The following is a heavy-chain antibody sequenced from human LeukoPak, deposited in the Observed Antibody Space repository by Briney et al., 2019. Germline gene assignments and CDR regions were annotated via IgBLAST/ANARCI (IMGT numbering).Heavy chain of an antibody. J-gene: IGHJ3*02. V-gene: IGHV2-5*02. Sequence: SGPTLVKPTQTLTLTCTFSGFSLTTSGMAVGWIRQPPGKALEWLGLIHWDDDQRYNPSLKTRLTITKGASKNQVVLTMTDVDPVDTATYYCAHVLQKLHRDAFDIWGRGTMVTVSS. CDR3: AHVLQKLHRDAFDI. CDR1: GFSLTTSGMA. D-gene: IGHD4-11*01. CDR2: IHWDDDQ.